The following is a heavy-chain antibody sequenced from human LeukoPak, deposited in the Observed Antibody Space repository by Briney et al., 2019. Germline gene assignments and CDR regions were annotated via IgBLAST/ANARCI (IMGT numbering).Heavy chain of an antibody. CDR3: ASHGVGSNVIDY. Sequence: SETLSLTCAVSGYSISSGYYWGWIRQPPGKGLEWIGSIYHSGSTYYNPSLKSRVTISVDTSKNQFSLKLSSVTAADTAVYYCASHGVGSNVIDYWGQGTLATVSS. D-gene: IGHD3-3*01. J-gene: IGHJ4*02. CDR2: IYHSGST. CDR1: GYSISSGYY. V-gene: IGHV4-38-2*01.